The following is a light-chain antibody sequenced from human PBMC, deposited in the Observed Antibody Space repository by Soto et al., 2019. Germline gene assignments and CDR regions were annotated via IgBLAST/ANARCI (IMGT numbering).Light chain of an antibody. CDR3: SSYTSSGTLVV. CDR2: DVS. Sequence: QSALTQPASVSGSPGQSITISCTGTSSDVGGYNYVSWYQQHPGKAPKLIIYDVSNRPSGVSNRFSGSKSGSTASLTISGLQAEDEANYFCSSYTSSGTLVVFGGGTQLTVL. CDR1: SSDVGGYNY. V-gene: IGLV2-14*03. J-gene: IGLJ2*01.